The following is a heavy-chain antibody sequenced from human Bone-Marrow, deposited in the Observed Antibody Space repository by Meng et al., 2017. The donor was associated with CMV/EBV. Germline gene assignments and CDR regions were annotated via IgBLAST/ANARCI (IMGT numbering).Heavy chain of an antibody. V-gene: IGHV3-48*04. Sequence: GESLKISCAASGFTFSSYSMNWVRQAPGKGLEWVSYISSGGSTIYYADSVKGRFAISRDNAKNSLYLQMNSLRAEDTAVYYCARVIVVVPAACEYFDYWGQGTLVTVSS. CDR2: ISSGGSTI. J-gene: IGHJ4*02. CDR1: GFTFSSYS. D-gene: IGHD2-2*01. CDR3: ARVIVVVPAACEYFDY.